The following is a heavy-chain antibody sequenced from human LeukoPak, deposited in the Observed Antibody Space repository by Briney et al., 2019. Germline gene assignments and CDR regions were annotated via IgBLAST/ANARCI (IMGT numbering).Heavy chain of an antibody. CDR1: GFTFSSYW. J-gene: IGHJ6*03. CDR2: IKQDGSEK. Sequence: GGSLRLSCAASGFTFSSYWMSWVRQAPGKGLEWVANIKQDGSEKYYVDSVKGRFTISRDNAKNSLYLQMNSLRAEDTAVYYCARDPRKYCSSTSCYYRDVWGKGTTVTVSS. CDR3: ARDPRKYCSSTSCYYRDV. V-gene: IGHV3-7*01. D-gene: IGHD2-2*01.